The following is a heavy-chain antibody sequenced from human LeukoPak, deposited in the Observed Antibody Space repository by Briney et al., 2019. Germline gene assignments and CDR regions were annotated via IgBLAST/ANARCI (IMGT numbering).Heavy chain of an antibody. CDR3: ARHESSGYYWSYFDY. CDR2: INHSGST. Sequence: KPSETLSLTCAVYGGSFSGHYWSWIRQPPGKGLEWIGEINHSGSTNYNPSLKSRVTISVDTSKNQFSLKLSSVTAADTAVYYCARHESSGYYWSYFDYWGQGTLVTVSS. CDR1: GGSFSGHY. V-gene: IGHV4-34*01. J-gene: IGHJ4*02. D-gene: IGHD3-22*01.